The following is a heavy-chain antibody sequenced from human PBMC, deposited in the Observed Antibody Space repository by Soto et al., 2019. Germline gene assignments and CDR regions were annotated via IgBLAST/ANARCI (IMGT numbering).Heavy chain of an antibody. D-gene: IGHD6-13*01. CDR3: ARESGIAAAGPNDLGY. J-gene: IGHJ4*02. Sequence: SETLSLTCTVSGGSISSSSYYWGWIRQPPGKGLEWIGSIYYSGSTYYNPSLKSRVTISVDTSKNQFSLKLSSVTAADTAVYYCARESGIAAAGPNDLGYWGQGTLVTVSS. CDR2: IYYSGST. CDR1: GGSISSSSYY. V-gene: IGHV4-39*02.